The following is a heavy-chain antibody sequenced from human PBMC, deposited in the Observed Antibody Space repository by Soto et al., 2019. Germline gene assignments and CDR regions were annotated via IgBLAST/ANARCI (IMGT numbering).Heavy chain of an antibody. CDR1: GGSISSGGYS. J-gene: IGHJ5*02. CDR3: ARGEREAGGNGFDP. V-gene: IGHV4-30-2*01. CDR2: IYHSGST. Sequence: QLQLQESGSGLVKPSQTLSLTCAVSGGSISSGGYSWSWIRQPPGKGLEWIGYIYHSGSTYYNPSLKGRVTISVDRSKNQFPLKLSSVTAADTAVYYCARGEREAGGNGFDPWGQGTLVTVSS. D-gene: IGHD1-1*01.